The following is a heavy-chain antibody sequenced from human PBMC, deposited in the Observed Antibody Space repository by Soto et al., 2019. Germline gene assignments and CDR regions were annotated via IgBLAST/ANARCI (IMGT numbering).Heavy chain of an antibody. CDR1: GFTFSSYA. V-gene: IGHV3-23*01. J-gene: IGHJ4*02. Sequence: EVQLLESGGGLVQPGGSLRLSCAASGFTFSSYAMSWVRQAPGKGLEWVSAISGSGGSTYYADSVKGRFTISRDNSKNTLYLQMISLRAEDTAVYYCAKEERLDFLSGYYGPYFVYCGQGTLVTVSS. CDR3: AKEERLDFLSGYYGPYFVY. D-gene: IGHD3-3*01. CDR2: ISGSGGST.